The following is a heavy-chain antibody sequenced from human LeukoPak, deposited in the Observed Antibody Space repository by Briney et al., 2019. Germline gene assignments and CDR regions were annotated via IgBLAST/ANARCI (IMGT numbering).Heavy chain of an antibody. D-gene: IGHD3-10*01. CDR1: GGSISSGGYS. V-gene: IGHV4-30-2*01. Sequence: SQTLSLTCAVSGGSISSGGYSWSWIRQPPGKGLEWIGYIYHSGSTYYNPSLKSRVTISVDTSKNQFSLKLSSVTAADTAVYYCARRSPLLVRGVNWFDPWGQGTLVTVSS. CDR3: ARRSPLLVRGVNWFDP. CDR2: IYHSGST. J-gene: IGHJ5*02.